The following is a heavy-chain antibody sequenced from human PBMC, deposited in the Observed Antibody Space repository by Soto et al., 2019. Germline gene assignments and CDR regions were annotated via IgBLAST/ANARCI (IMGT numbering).Heavy chain of an antibody. CDR3: ARVTGSGWPCFDY. J-gene: IGHJ4*02. D-gene: IGHD6-19*01. CDR1: GYTFTSYA. Sequence: QVQLVQSGAEVKKPGASVKVSCKASGYTFTSYAMHCVRQAPGQRLEWMGWINAGNGNTKYSQKFQGRVTITRDTSASTAYMELSSLRSEDTAVYYCARVTGSGWPCFDYWGQGTLVTVSS. V-gene: IGHV1-3*01. CDR2: INAGNGNT.